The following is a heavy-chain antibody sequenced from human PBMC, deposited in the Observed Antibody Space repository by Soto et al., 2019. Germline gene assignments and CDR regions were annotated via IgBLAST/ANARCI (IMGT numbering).Heavy chain of an antibody. CDR2: TIPIFGTA. J-gene: IGHJ4*02. Sequence: QVQLVQCGAEGKKPGSPVKVSRKASGGTFSSYANSGVRQAPGQGLEWMGGTIPIFGTANYAQKFQGRVTITADESTSTAYMELSSLRSEDTAVYYCAVPGVLDYWGQGTLVTVSS. D-gene: IGHD3-3*01. CDR3: AVPGVLDY. CDR1: GGTFSSYA. V-gene: IGHV1-69*01.